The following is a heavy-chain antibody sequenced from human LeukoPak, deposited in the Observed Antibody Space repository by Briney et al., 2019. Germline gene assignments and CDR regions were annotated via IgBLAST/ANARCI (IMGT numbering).Heavy chain of an antibody. CDR1: GYSFTSYW. CDR2: IYPGDSDT. J-gene: IGHJ4*02. Sequence: GESLKISCKGSGYSFTSYWIDWVRQMPGKGLEWMGIIYPGDSDTRYSPSFQGQVTISADKSISTAYLQWRSLKASDTAMYYCASGSSSWYRSYFDYWDQENLVIVSS. V-gene: IGHV5-51*01. CDR3: ASGSSSWYRSYFDY. D-gene: IGHD6-13*01.